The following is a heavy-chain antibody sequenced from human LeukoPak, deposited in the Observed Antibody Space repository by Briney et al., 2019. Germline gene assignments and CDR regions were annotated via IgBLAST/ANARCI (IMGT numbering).Heavy chain of an antibody. CDR3: ARDGGAAAGTFYYYYYMDV. J-gene: IGHJ6*03. V-gene: IGHV4-39*07. D-gene: IGHD6-13*01. CDR1: GGSVSRSPYY. Sequence: PSETPSLTCTVSGGSVSRSPYYWGWIRQPPGKGLEWIGNIYYSGSTYYNPSLKSRVTISVDTSKSQFSLKVSSVTAADTAVYYCARDGGAAAGTFYYYYYMDVWGKGTTVTVSS. CDR2: IYYSGST.